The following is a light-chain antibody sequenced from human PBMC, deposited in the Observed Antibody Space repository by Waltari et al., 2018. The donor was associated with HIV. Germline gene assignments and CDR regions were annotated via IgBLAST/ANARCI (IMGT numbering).Light chain of an antibody. J-gene: IGLJ3*02. Sequence: QSVLTQPPSVSGAPGQRVTISCTGNSSNIGAGYAVHWYQQLPGKAPKLLIYGDSNRPSGVPDRFSGSKSGTSASLAITGLQAEDEADYYCQSYDSSLSGFWVFGGGTKLTVL. CDR1: SSNIGAGYA. CDR2: GDS. V-gene: IGLV1-40*01. CDR3: QSYDSSLSGFWV.